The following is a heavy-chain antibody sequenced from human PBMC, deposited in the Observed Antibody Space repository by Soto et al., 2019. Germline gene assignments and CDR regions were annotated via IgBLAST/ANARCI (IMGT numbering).Heavy chain of an antibody. CDR3: ARHLDSNYFAYYYYGMDV. Sequence: PSETLSLTCTVSGGSISSDNYYWGWVRQSPGKGLEWIGTIYFTGRTFYNPSLKRRGTISVDTSKNQFSLKLNSVTAADTAAYFCARHLDSNYFAYYYYGMDVWGQGTTVTVSS. CDR1: GGSISSDNYY. CDR2: IYFTGRT. J-gene: IGHJ6*02. D-gene: IGHD4-4*01. V-gene: IGHV4-39*01.